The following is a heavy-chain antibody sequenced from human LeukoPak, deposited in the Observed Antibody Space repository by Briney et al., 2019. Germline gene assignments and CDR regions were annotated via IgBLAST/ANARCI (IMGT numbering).Heavy chain of an antibody. J-gene: IGHJ4*02. V-gene: IGHV3-53*01. CDR1: GFIFSDQY. Sequence: PGGSLRLSCVGSGFIFSDQYMDWVRQAPGKGLEWVSVIYSGGSTYYADSVKGRFTISRDNSKNTLYLQMNSLRAEDTAVYYCARDRRSGYSYEGYWGQGTLVTVSS. D-gene: IGHD5-18*01. CDR3: ARDRRSGYSYEGY. CDR2: IYSGGST.